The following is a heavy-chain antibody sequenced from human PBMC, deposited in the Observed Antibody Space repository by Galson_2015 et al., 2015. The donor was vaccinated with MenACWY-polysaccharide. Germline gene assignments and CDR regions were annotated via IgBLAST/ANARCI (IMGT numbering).Heavy chain of an antibody. Sequence: QSGAEVKKPGESLTISCQGSGYNFGSYWIAWVRQMPGKGLEWMGSVYPGDSDAKYSPSFQGQVTFSVDKSISTAFLHWSSLKASGRATYYCARLNSRGFSQSLVCENGGQGPLVTVSS. J-gene: IGHJ4*02. V-gene: IGHV5-51*03. CDR3: ARLNSRGFSQSLVCEN. D-gene: IGHD3-10*01. CDR1: GYNFGSYW. CDR2: VYPGDSDA.